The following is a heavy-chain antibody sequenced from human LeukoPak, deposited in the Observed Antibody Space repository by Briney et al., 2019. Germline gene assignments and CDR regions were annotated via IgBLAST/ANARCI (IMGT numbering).Heavy chain of an antibody. CDR2: ISSFSSYI. D-gene: IGHD6-19*01. Sequence: GGSLRLSCAASEFTFSSYNMNWVRQAPGKGLEWVSSISSFSSYIYYADSVKGRFTISRDNSKNTLYLQMGSLRAEDMAVYYCARGHEAVAGTGLFDYWGQGTLVTVSS. V-gene: IGHV3-21*01. J-gene: IGHJ4*02. CDR3: ARGHEAVAGTGLFDY. CDR1: EFTFSSYN.